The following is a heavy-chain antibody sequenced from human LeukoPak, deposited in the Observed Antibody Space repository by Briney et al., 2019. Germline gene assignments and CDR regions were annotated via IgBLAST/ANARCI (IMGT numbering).Heavy chain of an antibody. CDR2: MNPNSGNT. CDR1: GYTFTSYD. V-gene: IGHV1-8*03. CDR3: ARGLRYYYDNDSADY. Sequence: ASVKVSCKASGYTFTSYDINWVRQATGQGLEWMGWMNPNSGNTGYAQKFQGRVTITRNTSISTAYMELSSLRSEDTAVYYCARGLRYYYDNDSADYWGQGTLVTVSS. D-gene: IGHD3-22*01. J-gene: IGHJ4*02.